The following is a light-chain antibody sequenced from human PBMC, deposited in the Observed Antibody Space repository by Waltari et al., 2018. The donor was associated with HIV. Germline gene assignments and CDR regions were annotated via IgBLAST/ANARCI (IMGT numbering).Light chain of an antibody. J-gene: IGKJ1*01. CDR3: QQYNNWGT. CDR1: QSVSRN. Sequence: EIVMTQSPATLSVSPGERATLSCRASQSVSRNLAWYQQKPGQAPRLLIYGASTRDTGIPARFSGSGSGTEFTLTISSLQSEDFAVYYCQQYNNWGTFGQGTKVEIK. V-gene: IGKV3-15*01. CDR2: GAS.